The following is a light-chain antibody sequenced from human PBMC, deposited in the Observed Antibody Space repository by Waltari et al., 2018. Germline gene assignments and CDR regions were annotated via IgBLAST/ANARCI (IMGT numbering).Light chain of an antibody. CDR3: QKYVNLPAT. Sequence: EIVLTQSPGTLSLSPGERATLSCRASQSVGKYLACYQQKPGQAPRLLIYDASTRATGIPDRFSGSGSGTDFSLTISRLESEDFAVYYCQKYVNLPATFGQGTKVEIK. CDR1: QSVGKY. V-gene: IGKV3-20*01. J-gene: IGKJ1*01. CDR2: DAS.